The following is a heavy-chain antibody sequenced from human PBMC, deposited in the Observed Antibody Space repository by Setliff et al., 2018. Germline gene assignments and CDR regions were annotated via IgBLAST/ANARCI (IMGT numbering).Heavy chain of an antibody. V-gene: IGHV3-74*01. CDR3: ARDSIPVPGSFEL. Sequence: LRLSCAASGLSFSSYWMHWVRQAPGKGPAWVSRINTAGRRTDYADYVKSRVTVFRDNAKNTLYLQMNRLRVEDTAVYYCARDSIPVPGSFELWGQGTLVTVSS. CDR1: GLSFSSYW. J-gene: IGHJ4*02. D-gene: IGHD3-9*01. CDR2: INTAGRRT.